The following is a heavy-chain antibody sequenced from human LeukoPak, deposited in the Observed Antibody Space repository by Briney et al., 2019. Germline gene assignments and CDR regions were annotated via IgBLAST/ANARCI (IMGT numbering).Heavy chain of an antibody. CDR2: IYYSGNT. CDR1: GGSISSSSYY. CDR3: ARHRIPAALASAFDY. Sequence: PSETLSLTCTVSGGSISSSSYYWDWMRQPPGKGLEWTGGIYYSGNTNYNPSLKRRVTISVDTSKNQFSLKLSSVTAADTAVYYCARHRIPAALASAFDYWGQGTLVTVSS. V-gene: IGHV4-39*01. D-gene: IGHD2-2*01. J-gene: IGHJ4*02.